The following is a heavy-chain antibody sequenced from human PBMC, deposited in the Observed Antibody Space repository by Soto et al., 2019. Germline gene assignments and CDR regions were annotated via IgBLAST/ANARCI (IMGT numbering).Heavy chain of an antibody. J-gene: IGHJ6*02. CDR2: ISAYNGNT. D-gene: IGHD2-2*01. V-gene: IGHV1-18*04. CDR3: ARDSDCTSTSCRSYHYGMDV. Sequence: ASVKVSCKASGYTFRSYGISWVRQAPGQGLEWMGWISAYNGNTNYAQKLQGRVTMTTETSTSTAYMEVRSLRSDDTAVYYCARDSDCTSTSCRSYHYGMDVWGQGTTVTVSS. CDR1: GYTFRSYG.